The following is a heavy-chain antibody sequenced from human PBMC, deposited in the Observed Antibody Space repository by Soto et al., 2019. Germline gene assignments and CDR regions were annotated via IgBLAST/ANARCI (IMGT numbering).Heavy chain of an antibody. CDR2: TYYRSEWYN. CDR3: ARAPRGGLWFHLMFDY. D-gene: IGHD3-10*01. J-gene: IGHJ4*02. V-gene: IGHV6-1*01. Sequence: PSQTLSLTCAISGDSVSSNSAAWNWIRQSPSRGLEWLGRTYYRSEWYNDYAVSVKSRITINPDTSKNQFSLQLNSVTPEDTAEYYCARAPRGGLWFHLMFDYWGQGTLVTVSS. CDR1: GDSVSSNSAA.